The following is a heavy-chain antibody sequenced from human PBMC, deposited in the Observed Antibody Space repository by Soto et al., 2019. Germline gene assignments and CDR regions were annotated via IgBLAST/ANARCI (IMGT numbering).Heavy chain of an antibody. CDR1: GVTFTSSA. J-gene: IGHJ6*02. D-gene: IGHD3-22*01. Sequence: SVKVSCKASGVTFTSSAVQWVRQARGQRLEWIGWTVVGSGNTNYAQKFQERVTITRDMSTSTAYMELSSLRSEDTAVYYCAAATYYYDAYYYYGMDVWGQGTTVTVSS. CDR3: AAATYYYDAYYYYGMDV. V-gene: IGHV1-58*01. CDR2: TVVGSGNT.